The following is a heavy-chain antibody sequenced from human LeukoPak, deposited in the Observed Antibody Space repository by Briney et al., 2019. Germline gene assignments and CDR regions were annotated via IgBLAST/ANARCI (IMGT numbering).Heavy chain of an antibody. D-gene: IGHD5-18*01. CDR1: GFTFSSSA. J-gene: IGHJ4*02. V-gene: IGHV3-30-3*01. Sequence: PGGSLRLSCAASGFTFSSSAMSWVRQVPGKGLEWVAVISYDGSNKYYADSVKGRFTISRDNSKNTLYLQMNSLRAEDTAVYYCARGSWIQSSPAIYYFDYWGQGTLVTVSS. CDR3: ARGSWIQSSPAIYYFDY. CDR2: ISYDGSNK.